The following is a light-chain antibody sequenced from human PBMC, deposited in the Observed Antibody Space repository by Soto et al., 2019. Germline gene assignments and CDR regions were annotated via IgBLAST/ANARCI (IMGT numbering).Light chain of an antibody. CDR1: RSDVGSYNL. J-gene: IGLJ2*01. CDR2: EDN. Sequence: QSALTQPASVSGSPGQSITISCTGTRSDVGSYNLVSWYQQHPGKAPKLMIYEDNKRPSGVSNRFSGSKSGNTASLTISGLQAEDEADYYCCSYAGSSTYVVFGGGTKLTVL. CDR3: CSYAGSSTYVV. V-gene: IGLV2-23*01.